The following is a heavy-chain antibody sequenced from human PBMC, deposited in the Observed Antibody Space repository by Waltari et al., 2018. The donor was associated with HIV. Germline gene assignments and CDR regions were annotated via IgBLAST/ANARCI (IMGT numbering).Heavy chain of an antibody. CDR2: INPNTGAT. D-gene: IGHD3-3*01. CDR3: ARDPATVSSGMDV. V-gene: IGHV1-2*02. J-gene: IGHJ6*02. CDR1: GYRFIGFY. Sequence: QVQLVQSETQVKTPGASLKSSCTASGYRFIGFYIHWVRQAPGQGLEWVGYINPNTGATDYAQKFQGRVTVTGDPSISTAYMEITTLRSDDTAIYYCARDPATVSSGMDVWGQGTTVIVSS.